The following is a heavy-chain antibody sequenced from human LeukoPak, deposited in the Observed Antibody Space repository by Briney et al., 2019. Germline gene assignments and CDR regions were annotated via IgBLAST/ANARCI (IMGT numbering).Heavy chain of an antibody. D-gene: IGHD6-6*01. Sequence: PGGSLRLSCSASGLTLSGYWMHWARQLPGKGLVWVSRISPTGSTTSYADSVKGRFTVSRDNAKNTLYLQVNNLRAEDTAVYYCARGPNSNWSGLDFWGQGTLLTVSS. V-gene: IGHV3-74*01. J-gene: IGHJ4*02. CDR3: ARGPNSNWSGLDF. CDR2: ISPTGSTT. CDR1: GLTLSGYW.